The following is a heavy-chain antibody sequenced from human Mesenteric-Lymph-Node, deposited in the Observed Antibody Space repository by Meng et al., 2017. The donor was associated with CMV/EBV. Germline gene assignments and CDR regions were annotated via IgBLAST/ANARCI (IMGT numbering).Heavy chain of an antibody. CDR3: ARDEHCSREY. CDR1: GFIFSDYY. D-gene: IGHD1-26*01. Sequence: SPKISCAAFGFIFSDYYMTWIRQAPGTGLEWVSYMSQTGTTIYYADSVKGRFTISRDNAKSSLYLQMNSLRVGDTAVYYCARDEHCSREYWGPGTLVTVSS. V-gene: IGHV3-11*01. CDR2: MSQTGTTI. J-gene: IGHJ4*02.